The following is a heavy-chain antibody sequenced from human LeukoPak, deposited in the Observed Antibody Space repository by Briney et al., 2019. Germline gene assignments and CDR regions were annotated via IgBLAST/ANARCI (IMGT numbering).Heavy chain of an antibody. J-gene: IGHJ1*01. CDR2: IWHDGSRK. V-gene: IGHV3-33*01. CDR3: ARDEGDSSGYYPGL. CDR1: GFTLSNYG. D-gene: IGHD3-22*01. Sequence: GGSLRLSCAASGFTLSNYGMHWVRQAPGKGLELVAAIWHDGSRKYYAESVKGRFTISRDNARNTVYVQMDSLRAEDTAVYYCARDEGDSSGYYPGLWGQGTLVTVSS.